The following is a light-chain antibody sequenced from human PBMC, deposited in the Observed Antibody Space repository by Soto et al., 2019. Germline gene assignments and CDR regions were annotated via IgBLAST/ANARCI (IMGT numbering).Light chain of an antibody. V-gene: IGKV3-20*01. CDR3: QQYGSSLYT. Sequence: EIVLTQSPDTLSVSPGDRATLSCRASQRVSSNYLAWYQQRPGQAPRLLIYGASSRATGIPDRFSGSGSGTDFTLTINRLEPEDFAVYYCQQYGSSLYTFGQGTKVDIK. CDR2: GAS. CDR1: QRVSSNY. J-gene: IGKJ2*01.